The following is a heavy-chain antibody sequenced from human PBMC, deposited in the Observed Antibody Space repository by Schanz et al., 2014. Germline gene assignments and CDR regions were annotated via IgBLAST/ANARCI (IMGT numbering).Heavy chain of an antibody. CDR2: VSRSTPDI. V-gene: IGHV3-48*01. CDR3: LAPDYGMDV. CDR1: GFSFSSYA. J-gene: IGHJ6*02. Sequence: EVQLLESGGGLVEPGGSLRLSCAASGFSFSSYAMGWVRQARGKGLEWVSYVSRSTPDIYYADSVKGRFTMSRDNAKNSVFLQMNSLRAEDTAVYYCLAPDYGMDVWGQGTTVTVSS.